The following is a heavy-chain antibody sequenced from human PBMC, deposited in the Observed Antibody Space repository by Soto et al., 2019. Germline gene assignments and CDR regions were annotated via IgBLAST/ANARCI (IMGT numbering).Heavy chain of an antibody. CDR1: GGSISSYY. CDR2: IYYSGST. D-gene: IGHD6-13*01. CDR3: ARRLSIAAAGPGWFDP. J-gene: IGHJ5*02. Sequence: QVQLQESGPGLVKPSETLSLTCTVSGGSISSYYWSWIRQPPGKGLEWIGYIYYSGSTNYNPSLKSRVTISVDTSKNQFSLKLSSVTAADTAVYYCARRLSIAAAGPGWFDPWDQGTLVTVSS. V-gene: IGHV4-59*08.